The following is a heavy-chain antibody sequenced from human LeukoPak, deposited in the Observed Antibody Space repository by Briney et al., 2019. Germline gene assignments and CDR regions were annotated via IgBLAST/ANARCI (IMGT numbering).Heavy chain of an antibody. CDR1: GFTFSTYG. D-gene: IGHD3-22*01. V-gene: IGHV3-23*01. CDR3: AKDFTYYYDSSGYYY. J-gene: IGHJ4*02. Sequence: GGSLRLSCAASGFTFSTYGMHWVRQAPGKGLEWVSAISGIGSSTYYADSVKGRFTISRDNSKNTLYLQMSSLRAEDTAFYYCAKDFTYYYDSSGYYYWGQGTLVTVSS. CDR2: ISGIGSST.